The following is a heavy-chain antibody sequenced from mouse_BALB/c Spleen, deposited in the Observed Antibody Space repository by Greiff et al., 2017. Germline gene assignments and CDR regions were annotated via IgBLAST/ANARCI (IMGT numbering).Heavy chain of an antibody. CDR1: GFTFSDSY. V-gene: IGHV5-4*02. CDR2: ISDGGSYT. J-gene: IGHJ4*01. CDR3: ARGGGNFYAMDY. Sequence: EVMLVESGGGLVKPGGSLKLSCAASGFTFSDSYMYWVRQTPEKRLECVATISDGGSYTYYPDSVKGRFTISRDNAKNNLYLQMSSLKSEDTAMYYCARGGGNFYAMDYWGQGTSVTVSS. D-gene: IGHD2-1*01.